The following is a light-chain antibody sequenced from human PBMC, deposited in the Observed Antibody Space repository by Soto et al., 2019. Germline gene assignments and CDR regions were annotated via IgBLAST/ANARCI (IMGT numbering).Light chain of an antibody. Sequence: DIQMTQSPSTLSASVGDRVTITCRASETVYRWVAWYQQKPGKAPELLIYVVSTLESGVPSRFSGSGSGTEFTLTISSLQPADFATYYCQQYKSYWTFGQGTKVEIK. CDR1: ETVYRW. V-gene: IGKV1-5*01. CDR2: VVS. J-gene: IGKJ1*01. CDR3: QQYKSYWT.